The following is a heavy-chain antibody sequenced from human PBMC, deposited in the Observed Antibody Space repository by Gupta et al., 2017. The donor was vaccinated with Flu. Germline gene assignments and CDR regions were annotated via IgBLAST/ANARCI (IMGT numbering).Heavy chain of an antibody. D-gene: IGHD5-18*01. V-gene: IGHV4-34*01. Sequence: QVQLQQWGAGLLKPSETLSLTCAVYGGSFSGYYWSWIRQPPGKGLEWIGEINHSGSTNYNPSLKSRVTISVDTSKNQFSLKLSSVTAADTAVYYCARGRIQLWFPAPVVYMDVWGQGTTVTVSS. J-gene: IGHJ6*02. CDR2: INHSGST. CDR3: ARGRIQLWFPAPVVYMDV. CDR1: GGSFSGYY.